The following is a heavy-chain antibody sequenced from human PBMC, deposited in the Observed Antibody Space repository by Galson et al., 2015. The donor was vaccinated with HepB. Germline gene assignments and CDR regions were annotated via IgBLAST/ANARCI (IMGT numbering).Heavy chain of an antibody. CDR2: IKTRSDGGAT. V-gene: IGHV3-15*01. Sequence: SLRLSCAASGFTFSSLWMSWVRQAPGKGLEWVGRIKTRSDGGATEYGAPVKGRFTISRDDSKNTLYLQMNTLETEDTAVYYCTSAYGDYNSFPSGVFDYCGPGARVMVTS. CDR3: TSAYGDYNSFPSGVFDY. CDR1: GFTFSSLW. D-gene: IGHD4-17*01. J-gene: IGHJ4*02.